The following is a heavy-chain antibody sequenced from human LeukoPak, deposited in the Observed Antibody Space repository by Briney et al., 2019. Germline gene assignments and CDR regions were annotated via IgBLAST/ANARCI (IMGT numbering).Heavy chain of an antibody. J-gene: IGHJ4*02. CDR2: ISSSSSYI. CDR3: ARDPGSGYEEHFDY. V-gene: IGHV3-21*04. Sequence: GGSLRLSCAAAGFTFSSYSMNWDRQAPGKGLEWVSSISSSSSYIYYADSVKGRFTISRDNAKDSLYLQMNSLRAEDTAVYYCARDPGSGYEEHFDYWGQGTLVTVSS. D-gene: IGHD5-12*01. CDR1: GFTFSSYS.